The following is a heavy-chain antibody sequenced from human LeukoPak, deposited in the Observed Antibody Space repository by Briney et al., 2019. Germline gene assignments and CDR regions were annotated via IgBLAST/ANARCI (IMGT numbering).Heavy chain of an antibody. J-gene: IGHJ4*02. CDR2: ISSSSTHL. D-gene: IGHD1-26*01. CDR1: GFTFSSYS. CDR3: ARDLIVEGTAILGY. V-gene: IGHV3-21*01. Sequence: KPGGSLRLSCAASGFTFSSYSMNWVRQAPGKGLEWVSSISSSSTHLYHADSVKGRFAISRDNAKNSLYLQMNSLRAEDTAVYYCARDLIVEGTAILGYWGQGTLVTVSS.